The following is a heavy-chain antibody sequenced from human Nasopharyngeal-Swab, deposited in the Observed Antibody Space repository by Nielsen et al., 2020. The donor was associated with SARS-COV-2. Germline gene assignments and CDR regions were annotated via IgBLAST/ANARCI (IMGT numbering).Heavy chain of an antibody. D-gene: IGHD4-17*01. J-gene: IGHJ4*02. V-gene: IGHV4-34*01. CDR2: INNIGST. Sequence: SETLSLTCAVYGGSFTTYSWIWIRQPPGKGLEWIGEINNIGSTNYTTYNPTLNSRATISLATSQYQFSLTLTSVTAADTAIYFWARGRYYGDYDYWGQGALVTVSS. CDR1: GGSFTTYS. CDR3: ARGRYYGDYDY.